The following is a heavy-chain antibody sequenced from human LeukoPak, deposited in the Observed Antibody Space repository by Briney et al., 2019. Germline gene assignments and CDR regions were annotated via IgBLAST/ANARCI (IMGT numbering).Heavy chain of an antibody. CDR3: ARSTYYYGSGSYRGWFDP. Sequence: GGSLRLSCAASEFTFSSYWMNWVRQAPGKGLEWVANIMQDGSEKYYVDSVKGRFTISRDNAKNSLYLHMNSLRAEDTAVYYCARSTYYYGSGSYRGWFDPWGQGTLVTVSS. CDR2: IMQDGSEK. J-gene: IGHJ5*02. CDR1: EFTFSSYW. D-gene: IGHD3-10*01. V-gene: IGHV3-7*01.